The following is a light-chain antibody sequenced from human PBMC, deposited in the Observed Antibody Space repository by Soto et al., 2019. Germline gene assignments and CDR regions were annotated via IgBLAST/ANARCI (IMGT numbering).Light chain of an antibody. V-gene: IGKV1-39*01. Sequence: DIQMTQSPSSLSASVGDRVTITCRASQSISKYLSWFQQKPGKAPKLLIYATSSLQSGVPSRFSGSGSGTDFTLTISSLQPEDFATYYCKQSDSTPPGTFGQGTKVDIK. CDR1: QSISKY. CDR3: KQSDSTPPGT. J-gene: IGKJ1*01. CDR2: ATS.